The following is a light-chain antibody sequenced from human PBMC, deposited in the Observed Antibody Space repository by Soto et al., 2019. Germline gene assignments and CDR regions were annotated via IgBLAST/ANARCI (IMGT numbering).Light chain of an antibody. J-gene: IGKJ4*01. Sequence: DIQMTQSPSSLSASVGDRVTITCQASQDISNYLNWYQQKPGEAPKLLISDGSNLETGVPSRFSGSGSGTHFTFTISSLRPEDFATYHCQQYEKVGLTFGGGTKVEIK. CDR2: DGS. CDR1: QDISNY. V-gene: IGKV1-33*01. CDR3: QQYEKVGLT.